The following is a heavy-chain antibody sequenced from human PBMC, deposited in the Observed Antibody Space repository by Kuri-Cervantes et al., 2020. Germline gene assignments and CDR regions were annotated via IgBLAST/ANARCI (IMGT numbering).Heavy chain of an antibody. Sequence: GESLKISCAASGFTFSSYWMSWVRQAPGKGLEWVANIKQDGSEKYYVDSVKGRFTISRDNSKNMLYLQMNSLRAEDTAVYYCAREPNPPYSSGWYSGDGDDWGQGTLVTVSS. CDR2: IKQDGSEK. J-gene: IGHJ4*02. V-gene: IGHV3-7*03. D-gene: IGHD6-19*01. CDR1: GFTFSSYW. CDR3: AREPNPPYSSGWYSGDGDD.